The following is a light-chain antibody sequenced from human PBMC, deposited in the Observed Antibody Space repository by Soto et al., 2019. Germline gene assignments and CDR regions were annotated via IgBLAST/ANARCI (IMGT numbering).Light chain of an antibody. CDR3: QQYNVSPLT. CDR1: QSVSNN. V-gene: IGKV3-15*01. CDR2: VAS. J-gene: IGKJ4*01. Sequence: EIAMTQSPATLSVSQGERATLTSRHSQSVSNNVACYQKKPGPTPQLLIYVASTRATGIPARFSGSGSGTEFTLTISSLQSEDFAVYYCQQYNVSPLTFGGGTKVEFK.